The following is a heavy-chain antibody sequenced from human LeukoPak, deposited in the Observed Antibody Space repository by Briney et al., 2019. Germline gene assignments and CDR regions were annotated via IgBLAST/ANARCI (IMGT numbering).Heavy chain of an antibody. CDR2: IWSDGSSQ. V-gene: IGHV3-33*06. J-gene: IGHJ4*02. CDR3: AKDGYYDFWSGYYKTPGY. Sequence: PGKSLRLSCVASGFSFSNFGMHWVRQAPGKGLEWLALIWSDGSSQYYADSVKGRFTISRDNSKNTLYLQMNSLRAEDTAVYYCAKDGYYDFWSGYYKTPGYWGQGTLVTVSS. D-gene: IGHD3-3*01. CDR1: GFSFSNFG.